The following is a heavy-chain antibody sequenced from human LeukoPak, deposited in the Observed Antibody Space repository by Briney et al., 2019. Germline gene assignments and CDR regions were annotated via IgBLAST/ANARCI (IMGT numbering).Heavy chain of an antibody. CDR3: ARRAGAYSHPYDY. V-gene: IGHV3-53*01. J-gene: IGHJ4*02. Sequence: GGSLRLSCAASEFTVSSNYMSWVRQAPGEGLEWVSVIYSGGSTYYADSVKGRFTISRDNSKNTLYLQMNSLRAEDTAVYYCARRAGAYSHPYDYWGQGTLVTVSS. CDR2: IYSGGST. D-gene: IGHD4/OR15-4a*01. CDR1: EFTVSSNY.